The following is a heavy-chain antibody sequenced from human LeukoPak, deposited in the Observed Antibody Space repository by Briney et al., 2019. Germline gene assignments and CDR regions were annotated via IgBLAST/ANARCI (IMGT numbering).Heavy chain of an antibody. Sequence: PSGTLSLTCTVSGGSISSYYWSWIRQPPGKGLEWIGYIYYSGSTNYNPSLKSRVTISVDTSKNQFSLKLTSVTAADTAVYYCARTMEGYCSGGSCYQYSYYMDVWGKGTTVTVSS. D-gene: IGHD2-15*01. CDR1: GGSISSYY. CDR2: IYYSGST. J-gene: IGHJ6*03. V-gene: IGHV4-59*01. CDR3: ARTMEGYCSGGSCYQYSYYMDV.